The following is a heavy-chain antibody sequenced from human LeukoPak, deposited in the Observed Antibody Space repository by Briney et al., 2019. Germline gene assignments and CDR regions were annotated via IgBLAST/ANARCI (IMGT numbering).Heavy chain of an antibody. D-gene: IGHD1-26*01. J-gene: IGHJ5*02. V-gene: IGHV3-21*01. CDR2: ISSRSTYA. CDR3: ARAHIQDYTIVGLVDH. Sequence: GGSLRLSCAASGFTFSDYSMNWVRQTPGQGLEWVSSISSRSTYAYYADSVRGRFTVSRDSAKNSLFLQMDNLRVEDTAIYYCARAHIQDYTIVGLVDHWGQGTLVTVSS. CDR1: GFTFSDYS.